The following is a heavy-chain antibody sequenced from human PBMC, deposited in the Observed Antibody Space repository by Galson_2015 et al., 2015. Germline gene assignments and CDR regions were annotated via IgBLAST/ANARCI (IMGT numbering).Heavy chain of an antibody. CDR3: ARDSSGMGWYRRPYFDY. J-gene: IGHJ4*02. D-gene: IGHD6-19*01. CDR2: IKQDGSEK. CDR1: GFTFSSYW. V-gene: IGHV3-7*01. Sequence: SLRLSCAASGFTFSSYWMSWVRQAPGKGLEWVANIKQDGSEKYYVDSVKGRFTISRDNAKNSLYLQMNSLRAEDTAVYYCARDSSGMGWYRRPYFDYWGQGTLVTVSS.